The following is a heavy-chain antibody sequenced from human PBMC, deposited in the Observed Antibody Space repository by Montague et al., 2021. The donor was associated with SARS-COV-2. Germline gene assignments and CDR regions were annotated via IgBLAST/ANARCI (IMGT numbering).Heavy chain of an antibody. Sequence: TLSLTCTVSGDYISAGGYYWSWIRQHPEKGLEWIGNIYYSGRTSYNPSLESRVTISIATAANQFSLMMTSVTAADTAVYYCAKVHPDGPFWSGTKWFDPWGPGIRVTVSS. D-gene: IGHD3-3*01. J-gene: IGHJ5*02. CDR1: GDYISAGGYY. CDR2: IYYSGRT. CDR3: AKVHPDGPFWSGTKWFDP. V-gene: IGHV4-31*03.